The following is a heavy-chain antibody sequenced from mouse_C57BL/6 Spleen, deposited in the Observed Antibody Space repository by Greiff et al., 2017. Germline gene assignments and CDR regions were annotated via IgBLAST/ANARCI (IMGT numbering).Heavy chain of an antibody. CDR1: GYTFTSYC. J-gene: IGHJ2*01. CDR2: IYPSNGST. D-gene: IGHD1-1*01. CDR3: ARSDYYGSSFYYLDY. V-gene: IGHV1-78*01. Sequence: VQLQQSDAELVKPGASVKMSCKVSGYTFTSYCMHWVKQRPGQGLEWIGNIYPSNGSTKYNEKFKSKATLTVDKSSSTAYMQLNSLTSEDSAVYFCARSDYYGSSFYYLDYWGQGTTLTVSS.